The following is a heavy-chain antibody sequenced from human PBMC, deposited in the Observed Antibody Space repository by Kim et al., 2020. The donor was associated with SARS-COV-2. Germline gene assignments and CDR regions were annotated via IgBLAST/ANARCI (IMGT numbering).Heavy chain of an antibody. Sequence: SETLSLTCTVSGGSISSGGYYWSWIRQHPGKGLEWIGYIYYSGSTYYNPSLKSRVTISVDTSKNQFSLKLSSVTAADTAVYYCARLGSSGPWGYYGMDVWGQGTTVTVSS. D-gene: IGHD3-10*01. CDR2: IYYSGST. CDR3: ARLGSSGPWGYYGMDV. V-gene: IGHV4-31*03. J-gene: IGHJ6*02. CDR1: GGSISSGGYY.